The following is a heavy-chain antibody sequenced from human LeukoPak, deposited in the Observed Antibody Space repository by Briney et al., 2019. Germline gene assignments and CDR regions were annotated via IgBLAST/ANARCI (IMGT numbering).Heavy chain of an antibody. Sequence: SQTLSLTCAISGDSVSSNSDAWNWIRQSPSRGLEWLGRTYYKSKWYIDYAVSVKSRININPDTSKNQFSLQLNSVTPEDTAVYYCARGAYHSYYYYYMDVWGKGTTVTISS. CDR2: TYYKSKWYI. J-gene: IGHJ6*03. V-gene: IGHV6-1*01. CDR3: ARGAYHSYYYYYMDV. CDR1: GDSVSSNSDA. D-gene: IGHD2-2*01.